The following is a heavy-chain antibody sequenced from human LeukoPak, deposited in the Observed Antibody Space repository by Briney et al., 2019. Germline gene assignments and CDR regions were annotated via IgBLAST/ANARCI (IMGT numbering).Heavy chain of an antibody. CDR3: ARDMGYCSSTSCYKEHDGVY. CDR1: GGTFSSYA. V-gene: IGHV1-69*13. D-gene: IGHD2-2*02. J-gene: IGHJ4*02. CDR2: IVPIFGTA. Sequence: ASVKVSCKASGGTFSSYAISWVRQAPGQGLEWMGGIVPIFGTANYAQKFQGRVTITADESTSTAYMELSGLRSEDTAVYYCARDMGYCSSTSCYKEHDGVYWGQGTLVTVSS.